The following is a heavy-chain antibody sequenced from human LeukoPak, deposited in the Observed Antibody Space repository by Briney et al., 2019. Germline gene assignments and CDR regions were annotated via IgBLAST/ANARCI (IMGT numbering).Heavy chain of an antibody. CDR1: GFTFSSYA. CDR2: ISGSGGST. V-gene: IGHV3-23*01. Sequence: PGGSLRLSCAASGFTFSSYAMSWVRQAPGKGLEWVSAISGSGGSTYYADSVKGRFTISRDNSRNTLYLQMNSLRAEDTAVYYCAKVRAHSSGWFYFDYWGQGTLVTVSS. CDR3: AKVRAHSSGWFYFDY. D-gene: IGHD6-19*01. J-gene: IGHJ4*02.